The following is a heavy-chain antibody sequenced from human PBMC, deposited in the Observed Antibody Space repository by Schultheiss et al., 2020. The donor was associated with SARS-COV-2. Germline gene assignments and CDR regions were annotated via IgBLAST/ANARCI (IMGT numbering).Heavy chain of an antibody. CDR1: GFTFSSYG. D-gene: IGHD1-26*01. CDR3: AVKWETGY. CDR2: ISYDGSNK. V-gene: IGHV3-30*03. Sequence: GGSLRLSCAASGFTFSSYGMHWVRQAPGKGLEWVAVISYDGSNKYYADSVKGRFTISRDNSKNTLYLQMNSLRAEDTAVYYCAVKWETGYWGQGTLVTVSS. J-gene: IGHJ4*02.